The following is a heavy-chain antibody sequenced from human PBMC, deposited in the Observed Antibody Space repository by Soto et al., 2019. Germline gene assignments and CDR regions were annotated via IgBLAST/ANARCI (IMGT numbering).Heavy chain of an antibody. CDR2: INHSGST. D-gene: IGHD5-18*01. Sequence: SETLSLTCAVYGGSFSGYYWSWIRQPPGQGLEWIGEINHSGSTNYNPSLKSRVTISVDTSKNQFSMKLRSATAADTAVYYCAITTTYTAMAHPGYYYGMDVWGQVNTVT. V-gene: IGHV4-34*01. CDR3: AITTTYTAMAHPGYYYGMDV. CDR1: GGSFSGYY. J-gene: IGHJ6*02.